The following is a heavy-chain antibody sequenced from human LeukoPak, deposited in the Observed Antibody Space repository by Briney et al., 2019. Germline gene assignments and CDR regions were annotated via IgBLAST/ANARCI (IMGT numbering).Heavy chain of an antibody. V-gene: IGHV3-21*01. CDR2: ISSSSSYI. Sequence: PGGSLRLSXAASGFTFSXXXXXXVRQAPGXXXXXXSSISSSSSYIYYADSVXGRXTXSRDNAKNTLSLQMNSLRAEDTAVYYCARDRSISAAGDTYWGQGTLVTVSS. D-gene: IGHD6-13*01. CDR1: GFTFSXXX. J-gene: IGHJ4*02. CDR3: ARDRSISAAGDTY.